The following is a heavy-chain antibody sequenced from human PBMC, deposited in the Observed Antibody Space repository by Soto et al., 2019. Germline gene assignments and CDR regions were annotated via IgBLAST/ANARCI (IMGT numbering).Heavy chain of an antibody. D-gene: IGHD2-2*01. CDR3: ARAVYQLPTPYYYYGMDV. J-gene: IGHJ6*02. CDR2: ISAYNGNT. CDR1: GYTFTSYG. V-gene: IGHV1-18*01. Sequence: QVQLVQSGAEVKKPGASVKVSCKASGYTFTSYGISWVRQAPGQGLEWMGWISAYNGNTNYAQKLQGRATMTTDTSTSTAYMELRSLRSDDTAVYYCARAVYQLPTPYYYYGMDVWGQGTTVTVSS.